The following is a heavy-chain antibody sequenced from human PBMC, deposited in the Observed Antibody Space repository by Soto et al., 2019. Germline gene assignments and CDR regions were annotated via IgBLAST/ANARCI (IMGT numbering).Heavy chain of an antibody. CDR1: GGSVSSGSYY. Sequence: ETLSLTCTVSGGSVSSGSYYWSWIRQPPGKGLEWIGYIYYSGSTNYNPSLKSRVTISVDTSKNQFSLKLSSVTAADTAVYYCARDKGSSGAFDIWGQGTMVTVSS. CDR2: IYYSGST. V-gene: IGHV4-61*01. D-gene: IGHD3-22*01. J-gene: IGHJ3*02. CDR3: ARDKGSSGAFDI.